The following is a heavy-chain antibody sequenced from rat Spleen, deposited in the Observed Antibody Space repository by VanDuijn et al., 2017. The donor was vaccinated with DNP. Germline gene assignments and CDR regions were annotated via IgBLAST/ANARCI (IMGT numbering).Heavy chain of an antibody. CDR3: ARGPNYGGYSDYFDY. CDR1: GFNFKNYW. D-gene: IGHD1-11*01. V-gene: IGHV4-2*01. CDR2: INKDSRTI. Sequence: EVKLVESGGGLVQPGRSLQLSCAASGFNFKNYWMGWVRQAPGKGLEWIGEINKDSRTIKYAPSLKDKFTISRDNAQNTLYLQTSKLGSEDTAIYYCARGPNYGGYSDYFDYWGQGVIVTVSS. J-gene: IGHJ2*01.